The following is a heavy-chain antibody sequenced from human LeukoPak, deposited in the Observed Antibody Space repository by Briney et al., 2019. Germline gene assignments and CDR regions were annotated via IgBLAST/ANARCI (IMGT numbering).Heavy chain of an antibody. D-gene: IGHD4-23*01. CDR3: IADVPTLDTQLDC. J-gene: IGHJ4*02. V-gene: IGHV3-15*01. CDR1: GFTFTYAW. Sequence: GGSLRLSCEASGFTFTYAWMNWVRQAPGKGPEWVGHITSGGTTDYAAPVKGRFTISRENSKNTVYLQMNSLKMKDTAMYYCIADVPTLDTQLDCWGQGTLVTVSS. CDR2: ITSGGTT.